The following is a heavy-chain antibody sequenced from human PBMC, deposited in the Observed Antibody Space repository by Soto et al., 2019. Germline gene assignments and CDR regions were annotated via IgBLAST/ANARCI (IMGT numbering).Heavy chain of an antibody. D-gene: IGHD6-6*01. Sequence: QVQLVQSGAEVKKPGSSVKVSCKASGYTFTGYDMHWVRQAPGQGLEWMGWINPNSGGTNYAQKFQGRVTMTRDTSIGTTYIALSRLRSDDTAVYYCARWPGSSVDWGDGMYVWGQGTTVTVSS. CDR1: GYTFTGYD. CDR2: INPNSGGT. CDR3: ARWPGSSVDWGDGMYV. V-gene: IGHV1-2*02. J-gene: IGHJ6*02.